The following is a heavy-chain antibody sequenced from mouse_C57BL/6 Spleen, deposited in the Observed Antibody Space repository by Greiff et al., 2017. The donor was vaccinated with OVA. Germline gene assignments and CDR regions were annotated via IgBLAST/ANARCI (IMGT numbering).Heavy chain of an antibody. CDR3: VIHAAGYDGAMDY. CDR1: GFSFNTYA. V-gene: IGHV10-1*01. J-gene: IGHJ4*01. Sequence: EVQLVESGGGLVQPKGSLKLSCAASGFSFNTYAMNWVRQAPGKGLEWVARIRSKSNNYATYYADSVKDRFTISRDDSESMLYLQMNNLKTEDTAMYYCVIHAAGYDGAMDYWGQGTSVTVSS. D-gene: IGHD2-12*01. CDR2: IRSKSNNYAT.